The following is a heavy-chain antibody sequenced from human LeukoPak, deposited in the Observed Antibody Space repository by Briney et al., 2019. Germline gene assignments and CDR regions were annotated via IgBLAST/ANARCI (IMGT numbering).Heavy chain of an antibody. CDR1: GDSINSLDL. D-gene: IGHD1-26*01. Sequence: KSSETLSLTCTVSGDSINSLDLWSWVRQPPGKGLEWIGEMYLSGTTHSNPSVKSRVTISIDKSKNQFFLNLSSVTAADTAVYYCAGLVGRYRSGLYYYYFDYWGQGTLVTVSS. CDR2: MYLSGTT. V-gene: IGHV4-4*02. J-gene: IGHJ4*02. CDR3: AGLVGRYRSGLYYYYFDY.